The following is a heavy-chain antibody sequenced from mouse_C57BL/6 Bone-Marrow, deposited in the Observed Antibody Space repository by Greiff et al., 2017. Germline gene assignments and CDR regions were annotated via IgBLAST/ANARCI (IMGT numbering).Heavy chain of an antibody. CDR3: ASSLRLRRLDY. CDR2: IYPGDGDT. D-gene: IGHD2-2*01. Sequence: VKLVESGPELVKPGASVKISCKASGYALSSSWMNWVKQRPGKGLEWIGRIYPGDGDTNYNGKFKGKATLTADKSSSTAYMQLSSLTSEDSAVYFCASSLRLRRLDYCGQGTTLTVSS. CDR1: GYALSSSW. J-gene: IGHJ2*01. V-gene: IGHV1-82*01.